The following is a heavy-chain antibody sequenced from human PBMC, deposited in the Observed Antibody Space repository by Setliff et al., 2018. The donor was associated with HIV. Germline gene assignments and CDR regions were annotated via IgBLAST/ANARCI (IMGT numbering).Heavy chain of an antibody. CDR2: TSHSGKT. V-gene: IGHV4-34*01. D-gene: IGHD3-10*01. CDR1: GGPLSGHY. Sequence: SETLSLTCAVYGGPLSGHYWSWIRQPPGQGLEWIGETSHSGKTNYNPSLKSRVTISVDTSKNQFSLKLTSVTAADTAVYYCVTSRSWSSRLNFWGPGMLVTVPQ. J-gene: IGHJ4*02. CDR3: VTSRSWSSRLNF.